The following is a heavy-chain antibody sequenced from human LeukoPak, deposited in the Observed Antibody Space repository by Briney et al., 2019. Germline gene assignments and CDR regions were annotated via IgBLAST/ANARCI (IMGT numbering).Heavy chain of an antibody. D-gene: IGHD1-26*01. CDR3: ARARSGSYGPRWDAFDI. Sequence: ASVKVSCKVSGYTLTELSMHWVRQAPGKGLEWMGGFDPEDGETIYAQKFQGRVTITADKSTSTAYMELSSPRSEDTAVYYCARARSGSYGPRWDAFDIWGQGTMVTVSS. CDR1: GYTLTELS. J-gene: IGHJ3*02. CDR2: FDPEDGET. V-gene: IGHV1-24*01.